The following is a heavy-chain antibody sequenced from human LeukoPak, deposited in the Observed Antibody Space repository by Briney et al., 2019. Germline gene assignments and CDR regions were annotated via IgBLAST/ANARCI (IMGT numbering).Heavy chain of an antibody. CDR1: GGSFSGYY. Sequence: PSETLSLTCAVYGGSFSGYYWSWIRQPPGKGLEWIGETNHSGSTNYNPSLKSRVTISVDTSKNQFSLKLSSVTAADTAVYYCARGRRSSVIDYWGQGTLVTVSS. CDR2: TNHSGST. J-gene: IGHJ4*02. CDR3: ARGRRSSVIDY. V-gene: IGHV4-34*01. D-gene: IGHD6-6*01.